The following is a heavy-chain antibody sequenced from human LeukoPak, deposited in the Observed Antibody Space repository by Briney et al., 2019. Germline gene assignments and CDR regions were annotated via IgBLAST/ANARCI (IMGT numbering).Heavy chain of an antibody. D-gene: IGHD2-2*01. Sequence: SETLSLTCTVSGGSISSSSYYWGWIRQPPGKGLEWIGSIYYSGSTYYNPSLKSRVTISVDTSKNQFSLKLSSVTAADTAVYYCARRRYCSSTSCYDTNYFDYWGQGTLVTVSS. CDR2: IYYSGST. CDR3: ARRRYCSSTSCYDTNYFDY. CDR1: GGSISSSSYY. V-gene: IGHV4-39*01. J-gene: IGHJ4*02.